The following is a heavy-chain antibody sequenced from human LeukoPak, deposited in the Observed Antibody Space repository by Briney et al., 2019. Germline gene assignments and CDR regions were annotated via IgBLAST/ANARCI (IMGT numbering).Heavy chain of an antibody. D-gene: IGHD3-9*01. Sequence: ASVKVSCKASGYTFTGYYMHWVRQAPGQGLEWMGWINPNSGGTNYAQKFQGVVTMTRDTSISTAYMELSRLRSDDTAVYYCARASFYYDILRLDYGMDVWGQGTTVTVSS. J-gene: IGHJ6*02. CDR1: GYTFTGYY. CDR3: ARASFYYDILRLDYGMDV. CDR2: INPNSGGT. V-gene: IGHV1-2*02.